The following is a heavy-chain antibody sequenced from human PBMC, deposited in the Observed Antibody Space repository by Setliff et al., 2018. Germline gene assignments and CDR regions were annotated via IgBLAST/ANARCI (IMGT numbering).Heavy chain of an antibody. CDR1: GFSFSNYA. J-gene: IGHJ4*02. D-gene: IGHD5-12*01. V-gene: IGHV3-21*01. Sequence: GSLRLSCEASGFSFSNYAMNWVRQAPGKGLEWVASFSSRNDYIYHADSVKGRFTISRDNAKTSLYLQMDSLRAEDTAVYFCARGIGTLDISRYFDYWGQGTLVTVSS. CDR3: ARGIGTLDISRYFDY. CDR2: FSSRNDYI.